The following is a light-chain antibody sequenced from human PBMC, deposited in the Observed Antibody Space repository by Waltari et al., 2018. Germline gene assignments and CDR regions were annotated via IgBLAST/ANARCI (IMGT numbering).Light chain of an antibody. CDR2: RSN. J-gene: IGLJ1*01. Sequence: QSVLTQAPSASGTPGRGVTVSCSGSDSNIGANSVTWYQHVPGAAPKVLIYRSNQRPPGAPDRFSGSKSGTSASLAISGLRSEDEADYYCAAWDDRLDSYVFGTGTRVTVL. CDR3: AAWDDRLDSYV. CDR1: DSNIGANS. V-gene: IGLV1-44*01.